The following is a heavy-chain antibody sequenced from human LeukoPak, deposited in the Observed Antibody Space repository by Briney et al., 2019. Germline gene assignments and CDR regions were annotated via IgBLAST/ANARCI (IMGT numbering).Heavy chain of an antibody. CDR3: VKERSRTGYFDY. D-gene: IGHD2-2*01. J-gene: IGHJ4*02. V-gene: IGHV3-9*01. CDR1: GFTFEDYA. CDR2: ISWNSGSI. Sequence: GGSLRLSCAVSGFTFEDYAMHWVRQAPGKGLDWVAAISWNSGSINYADSVKGRFTISRDNAKNSLYPQMNSLRAEDTAFYYCVKERSRTGYFDYWGQGTLVTVSS.